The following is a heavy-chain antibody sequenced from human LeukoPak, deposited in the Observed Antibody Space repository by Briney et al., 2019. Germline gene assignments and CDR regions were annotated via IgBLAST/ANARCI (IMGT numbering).Heavy chain of an antibody. CDR1: GYIFTNYY. D-gene: IGHD3-22*01. CDR3: ARVRDYYDSSGYLGWSLNWFDP. V-gene: IGHV1-69*06. Sequence: ASVKVSCKASGYIFTNYYLYWVRQAPGQGLEWMGGIIPIFGTANYAQKFQGRVTITADKSTSTAYMELSSLRSEDTAVYYCARVRDYYDSSGYLGWSLNWFDPWGQGTLVTVSS. CDR2: IIPIFGTA. J-gene: IGHJ5*02.